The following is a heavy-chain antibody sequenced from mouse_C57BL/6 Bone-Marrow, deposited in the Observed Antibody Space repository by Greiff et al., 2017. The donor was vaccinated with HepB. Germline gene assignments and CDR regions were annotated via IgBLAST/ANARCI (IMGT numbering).Heavy chain of an antibody. D-gene: IGHD1-1*01. CDR3: VRDYAFAY. V-gene: IGHV10-1*01. CDR1: GFSFNTYA. CDR2: IRSKSNNYAT. J-gene: IGHJ3*01. Sequence: EVKVVESGGGLVQPKGSLKLSCAASGFSFNTYAMNWVRQAPGKGLEWVARIRSKSNNYATYYADSVKDRFTISRDDSESMLYLQMNNLKTEDTAMYYCVRDYAFAYWGQGTLVTVSA.